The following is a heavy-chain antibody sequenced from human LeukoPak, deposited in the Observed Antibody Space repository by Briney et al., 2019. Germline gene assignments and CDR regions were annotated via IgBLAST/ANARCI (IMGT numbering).Heavy chain of an antibody. CDR3: AKNSPGRAIDY. CDR2: IGTGRDT. CDR1: GFTFTTYA. D-gene: IGHD2-15*01. V-gene: IGHV3-23*01. J-gene: IGHJ4*02. Sequence: GGSLRLSCAASGFTFTTYAMSWVRQAPGKGLEWVSTIGTGRDTYYADSVKGRFTISRDNSKNTLSLQMNSLRAEDTAKYYCAKNSPGRAIDYWGQGTLVTVSS.